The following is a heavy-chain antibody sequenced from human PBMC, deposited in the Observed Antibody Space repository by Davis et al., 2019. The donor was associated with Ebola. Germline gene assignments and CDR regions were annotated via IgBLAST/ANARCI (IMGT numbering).Heavy chain of an antibody. CDR2: ISSSSSTI. CDR1: GFTFSSYS. J-gene: IGHJ4*02. CDR3: ARDKVNGGSYWPPPYFDY. Sequence: GGSLRLSCAASGFTFSSYSMNWVRQAPGKGLEWVSYISSSSSTIYYADSVKGRFTISRDNAKNSLYLQMNSLRDEDTAVYYCARDKVNGGSYWPPPYFDYWGQGTLVTVSS. D-gene: IGHD1-26*01. V-gene: IGHV3-48*02.